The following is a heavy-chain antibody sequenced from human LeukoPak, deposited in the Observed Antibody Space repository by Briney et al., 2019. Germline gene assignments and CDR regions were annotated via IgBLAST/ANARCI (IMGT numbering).Heavy chain of an antibody. Sequence: PGGSLRLSCTASGFSFRDFVVSWVRQAPGKGLEWVGFVRTKADGGTTEYAASVTGRFTISRDDSKFTAHLQMDTLQIEDTAVYYCTRGFAADWGQGALVTVSS. V-gene: IGHV3-49*04. D-gene: IGHD3-3*01. CDR2: VRTKADGGTT. CDR3: TRGFAAD. J-gene: IGHJ4*02. CDR1: GFSFRDFV.